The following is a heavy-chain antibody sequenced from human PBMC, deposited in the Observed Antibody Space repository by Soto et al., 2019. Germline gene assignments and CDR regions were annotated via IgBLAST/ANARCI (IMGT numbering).Heavy chain of an antibody. V-gene: IGHV4-59*12. Sequence: SETLSLTCTVSGGSISSYSWSWIRQPPGKGLELIGYIYYSGSTNYNPSLKSRVTISVDTSKNQFSLKLSSVTAAATAVYYCARDHGLVGATMTGHDYYGMDVLGQGTTVNVSS. CDR1: GGSISSYS. CDR3: ARDHGLVGATMTGHDYYGMDV. J-gene: IGHJ6*02. CDR2: IYYSGST. D-gene: IGHD1-26*01.